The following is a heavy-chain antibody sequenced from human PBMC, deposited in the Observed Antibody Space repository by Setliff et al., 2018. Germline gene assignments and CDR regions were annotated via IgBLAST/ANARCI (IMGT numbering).Heavy chain of an antibody. V-gene: IGHV3-53*01. CDR3: ARDKFYAFDI. J-gene: IGHJ3*02. CDR1: GFTVSSNY. Sequence: GGSLSLSCAASGFTVSSNYMSWVRQAPGKGLEWVSVIYSGGSTYYADSVKGRFTISRDNSKNTLYLQMNSLRAEDTAVYYCARDKFYAFDIWGQGTMVTVSS. CDR2: IYSGGST.